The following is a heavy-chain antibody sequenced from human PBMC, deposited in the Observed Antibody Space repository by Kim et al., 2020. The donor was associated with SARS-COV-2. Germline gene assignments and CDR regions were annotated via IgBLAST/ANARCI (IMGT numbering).Heavy chain of an antibody. CDR3: ARERILYCSGGSCYSDYGMDV. Sequence: ASVKVSCKASGYTFTGYYMHWVRQAPGQGLEWMGWINPNSGGTNYAQKFQGRVTMTRDTSISTAYMELSRLRSDDTAVYYCARERILYCSGGSCYSDYGMDVWGQGTTVTVSS. J-gene: IGHJ6*02. CDR1: GYTFTGYY. D-gene: IGHD2-15*01. V-gene: IGHV1-2*02. CDR2: INPNSGGT.